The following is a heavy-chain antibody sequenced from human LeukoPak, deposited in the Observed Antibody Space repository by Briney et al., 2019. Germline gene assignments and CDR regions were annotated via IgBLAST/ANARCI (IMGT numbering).Heavy chain of an antibody. CDR1: GFTFSSYE. J-gene: IGHJ4*02. D-gene: IGHD3-16*01. CDR2: ISSSGSTI. CDR3: ARVYARHFDY. V-gene: IGHV3-48*03. Sequence: PGGSLRLSCAASGFTFSSYEMNWVRQAPGKGLEWVSYISSSGSTIYYADSVKGRFTISRDNAKNSLYLQMNSLRAEDTAVYYCARVYARHFDYWGQGTLVTVPS.